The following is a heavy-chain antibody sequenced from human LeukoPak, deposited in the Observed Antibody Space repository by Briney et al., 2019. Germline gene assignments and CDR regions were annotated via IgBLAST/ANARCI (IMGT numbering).Heavy chain of an antibody. CDR2: ISYDGSNK. CDR1: GFTFSSYA. Sequence: PGRSLRLSCAVSGFTFSSYAMHWVRQAPGKGLEWVAVISYDGSNKYYADSVKGRFTISRDNSKNTLYLQMNSLRAEDTAVYYCAGRKSRGFDYWGQGTLVTVSS. CDR3: AGRKSRGFDY. V-gene: IGHV3-30-3*01. J-gene: IGHJ4*02. D-gene: IGHD2-15*01.